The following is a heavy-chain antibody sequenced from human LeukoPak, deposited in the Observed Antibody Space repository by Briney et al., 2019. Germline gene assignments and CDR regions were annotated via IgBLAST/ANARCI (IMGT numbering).Heavy chain of an antibody. Sequence: SETLSLTCTVSGGSISSYYWSWIRQPPGKGLEWIGYIYYSGSTNYNPSLKSRVTISVDTSKNQFSLKLSSVAAADTAVYYCARGAGHHDFWSGYYRGDWFDPWGQGTLVTVSS. D-gene: IGHD3-3*01. CDR3: ARGAGHHDFWSGYYRGDWFDP. J-gene: IGHJ5*02. V-gene: IGHV4-59*01. CDR1: GGSISSYY. CDR2: IYYSGST.